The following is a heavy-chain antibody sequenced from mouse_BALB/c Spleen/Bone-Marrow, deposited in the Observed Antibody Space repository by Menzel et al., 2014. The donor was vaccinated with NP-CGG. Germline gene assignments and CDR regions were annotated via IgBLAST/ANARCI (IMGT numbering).Heavy chain of an antibody. Sequence: EVKVVESGGDLVKPGGSLKLSCAASGFTFSSYGMSWVRQTPDKRLEWVATISSGGHYTYYLDSVKGRFTISRDNAKNTLYLQMSSLKSEDTAMFYCTRRGNWDGRNAMDCWGQGTSVTVSS. CDR3: TRRGNWDGRNAMDC. V-gene: IGHV5-6*02. CDR2: ISSGGHYT. CDR1: GFTFSSYG. D-gene: IGHD4-1*01. J-gene: IGHJ4*01.